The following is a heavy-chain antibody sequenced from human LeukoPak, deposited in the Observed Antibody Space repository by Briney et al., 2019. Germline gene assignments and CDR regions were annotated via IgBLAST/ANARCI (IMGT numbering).Heavy chain of an antibody. J-gene: IGHJ6*02. CDR2: ISYDGSNK. Sequence: GGSLRLSCAASGFTFSSYGMHWVRQAPGKGLEWVAVISYDGSNKYYADSVKGRFTISRDNSKNTLYLQMNSLRAEDTAVYYCAKDKVSGYTLTPYYYYGMDVWGQGTTVTVSS. V-gene: IGHV3-30*18. CDR1: GFTFSSYG. D-gene: IGHD5-12*01. CDR3: AKDKVSGYTLTPYYYYGMDV.